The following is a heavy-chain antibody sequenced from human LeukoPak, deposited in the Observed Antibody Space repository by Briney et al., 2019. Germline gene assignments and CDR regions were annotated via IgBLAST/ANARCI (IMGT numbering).Heavy chain of an antibody. Sequence: GGSLRLSCAASGFTFSSYSMNWVRQAPGKGLEWVSYISSSSGTIYYADSVKGRFTISRDNAKNSLYLQMNSLRAEDTAVYYCARDYGTAMADWGQGTLVIVSS. CDR2: ISSSSGTI. D-gene: IGHD5-18*01. J-gene: IGHJ4*02. CDR3: ARDYGTAMAD. CDR1: GFTFSSYS. V-gene: IGHV3-48*04.